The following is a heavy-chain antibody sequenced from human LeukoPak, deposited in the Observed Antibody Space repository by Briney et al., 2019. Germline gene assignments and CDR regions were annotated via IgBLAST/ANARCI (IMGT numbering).Heavy chain of an antibody. D-gene: IGHD3-22*01. V-gene: IGHV3-7*01. CDR1: GFTFSSYW. J-gene: IGHJ4*02. CDR2: IKQDGSEK. CDR3: ARAHSYYYDSSGYYFDY. Sequence: GGSLRLSCAASGFTFSSYWMSWVRQAPGKGLEGVANIKQDGSEKYYVDSVKGRFTISRDNAKNSLYLQMNSLRAEDTAVYYCARAHSYYYDSSGYYFDYWGQGTLVTVSS.